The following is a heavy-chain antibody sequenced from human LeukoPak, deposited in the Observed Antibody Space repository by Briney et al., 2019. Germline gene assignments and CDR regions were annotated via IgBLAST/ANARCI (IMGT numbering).Heavy chain of an antibody. V-gene: IGHV1-18*04. Sequence: GASVKVSCKASGYTFTGYYMHWVRQAPGQGLEWMGWISAYNGNTNYAQKLQGRVTMTTDTSTSTAYMELRSLRSDDTAVYYCARGVDYYYYMDVWGKGTTVTVSS. CDR2: ISAYNGNT. CDR1: GYTFTGYY. CDR3: ARGVDYYYYMDV. J-gene: IGHJ6*03.